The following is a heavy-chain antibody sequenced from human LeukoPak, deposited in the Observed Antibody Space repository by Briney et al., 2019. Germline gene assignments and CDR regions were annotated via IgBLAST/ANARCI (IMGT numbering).Heavy chain of an antibody. CDR3: AKVGKLVVVAARGTGHYYYMDD. J-gene: IGHJ6*03. V-gene: IGHV3-20*04. CDR2: INWNGGST. D-gene: IGHD2-15*01. Sequence: PGGSLRLSCVASGFTFDGYGMNWVRQAPGKGLEWVSGINWNGGSTGYADSVKGRFTISRDNSKNTLYLQMNSLIAEDTAVYYCAKVGKLVVVAARGTGHYYYMDDWGKGTTVTVSS. CDR1: GFTFDGYG.